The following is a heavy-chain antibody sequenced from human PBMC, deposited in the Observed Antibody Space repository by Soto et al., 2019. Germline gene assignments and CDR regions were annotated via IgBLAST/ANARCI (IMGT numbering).Heavy chain of an antibody. CDR2: IYPGDSDV. J-gene: IGHJ4*02. CDR3: ARHWNYDILTGHPDY. V-gene: IGHV5-51*01. Sequence: GESLKISCKGSGYSFTSYWIGWVRQMPGKGLEWMGIIYPGDSDVRYSPSFQGQVTISADKSISTAYLQWSSLKASDTAMYYCARHWNYDILTGHPDYWGQGTLVTVSS. D-gene: IGHD3-9*01. CDR1: GYSFTSYW.